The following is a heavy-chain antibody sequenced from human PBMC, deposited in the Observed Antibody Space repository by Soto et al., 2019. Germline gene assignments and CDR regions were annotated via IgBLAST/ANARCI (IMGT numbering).Heavy chain of an antibody. J-gene: IGHJ2*01. CDR3: VRGSSSWLWDFDL. CDR1: GYTFTSNY. V-gene: IGHV1-46*03. CDR2: INPSDSST. Sequence: QVHLLQSGAEVKKPGASVKLSCKASGYTFTSNYLYWVRQAPGQGLEWLGMINPSDSSTTYARNFQGRVTMTRDTSTSTIYREGTRLTSDDTAMDYCVRGSSSWLWDFDLWGRGTLVTVSS. D-gene: IGHD6-13*01.